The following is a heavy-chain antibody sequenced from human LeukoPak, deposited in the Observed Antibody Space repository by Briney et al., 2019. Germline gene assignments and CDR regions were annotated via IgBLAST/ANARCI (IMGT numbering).Heavy chain of an antibody. D-gene: IGHD5-18*01. CDR2: IIPIFGTA. J-gene: IGHJ4*02. CDR1: GGTFSSYA. CDR3: ARSHSKIQLWLFDY. Sequence: GASVKVSCKASGGTFSSYAISWVRQAPGQGLEWMGGIIPIFGTANYAQKFQGRVTITADKSTSTAYMELSRLRSDDTAVYYCARSHSKIQLWLFDYWGQGTLVTVSS. V-gene: IGHV1-69*06.